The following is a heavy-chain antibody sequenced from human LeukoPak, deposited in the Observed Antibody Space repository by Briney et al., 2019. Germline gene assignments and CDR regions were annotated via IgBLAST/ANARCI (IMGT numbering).Heavy chain of an antibody. J-gene: IGHJ4*02. CDR3: ARRCSSTSCYIDFDY. CDR2: ISAYNGNT. CDR1: GYTFTSYG. V-gene: IGHV1-18*01. Sequence: ASVKVSCKASGYTFTSYGISWVRQAPGQGLEWMGWISAYNGNTNYAQKLQGRVTMTTDTSTSTAYMELRSLRSDDTAVYYCARRCSSTSCYIDFDYWGQGTLVTVSS. D-gene: IGHD2-2*01.